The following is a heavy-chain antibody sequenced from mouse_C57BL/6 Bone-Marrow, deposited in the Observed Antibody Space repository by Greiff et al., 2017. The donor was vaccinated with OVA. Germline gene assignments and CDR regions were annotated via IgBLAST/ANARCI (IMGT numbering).Heavy chain of an antibody. D-gene: IGHD2-3*01. V-gene: IGHV5-9*01. CDR2: ISGGGGNT. J-gene: IGHJ1*03. Sequence: EVQLVESGGGLVKPGGSLKLSCAASGFTFSSYTMSWVRQTPEKRLEWVATISGGGGNTYYPDSVKGRFTISRDNAKNTLYLQMSSRRSEDTALYYCARHYGLDGYYGYWYFDVWGTGTTVTVSS. CDR3: ARHYGLDGYYGYWYFDV. CDR1: GFTFSSYT.